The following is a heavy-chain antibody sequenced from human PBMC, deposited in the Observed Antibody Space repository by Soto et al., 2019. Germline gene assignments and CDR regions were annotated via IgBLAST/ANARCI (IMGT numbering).Heavy chain of an antibody. CDR2: IDPSDSYT. Sequence: PXEFMKISFKCSGDSFTSYWISWVRQMPGKGLEWMGRIDPSDSYTNYSPSFQGHVTISADKSISTAYLQWSSLKASDTAMYYCARTVANYYYHGMDVWGQGTTVTVS. J-gene: IGHJ6*02. D-gene: IGHD4-4*01. CDR1: GDSFTSYW. CDR3: ARTVANYYYHGMDV. V-gene: IGHV5-10-1*01.